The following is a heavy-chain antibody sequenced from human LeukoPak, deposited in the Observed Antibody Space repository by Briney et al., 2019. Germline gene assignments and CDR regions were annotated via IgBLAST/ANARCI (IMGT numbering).Heavy chain of an antibody. CDR1: GFTFSSYA. CDR2: ISYDGSNK. CDR3: AKNPPI. V-gene: IGHV3-30-3*02. J-gene: IGHJ1*01. Sequence: PGGSLRLSCAASGFTFSSYAMHWVRQAPGKGLEWVAVISYDGSNKYYADSVRGRFTISRDNSKNTLYLQMNSLRAEDTAVYYCAKNPPIWGQGTLVTVSS.